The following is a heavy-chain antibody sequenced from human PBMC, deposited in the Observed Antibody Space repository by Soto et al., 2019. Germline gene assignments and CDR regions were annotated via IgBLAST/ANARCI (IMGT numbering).Heavy chain of an antibody. Sequence: PSETLSLTCTVSGGSISSFYWSGIRQPPGKGLEWIGYIYYSGSTNYNPSLKSRVTISVDTSKKQFSLKLSSVTAADTAVYYCARYSSSPSRAFDIWGQGTMVT. V-gene: IGHV4-59*01. CDR2: IYYSGST. CDR3: ARYSSSPSRAFDI. J-gene: IGHJ3*02. D-gene: IGHD6-13*01. CDR1: GGSISSFY.